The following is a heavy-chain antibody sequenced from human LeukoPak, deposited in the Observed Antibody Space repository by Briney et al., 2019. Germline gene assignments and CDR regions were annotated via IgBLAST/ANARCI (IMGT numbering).Heavy chain of an antibody. Sequence: ASVKVSCKASGYTFTSYGISWVRQAPGQGLEWMGWISAYNGNTNYAQKLQGRVTMTTDTSTSTAYMELRSLRSDDTAVYYCARDVIMVREPPGSDRYYYYMDVWGKGTTVTVSS. CDR3: ARDVIMVREPPGSDRYYYYMDV. J-gene: IGHJ6*03. V-gene: IGHV1-18*01. CDR1: GYTFTSYG. D-gene: IGHD3-10*01. CDR2: ISAYNGNT.